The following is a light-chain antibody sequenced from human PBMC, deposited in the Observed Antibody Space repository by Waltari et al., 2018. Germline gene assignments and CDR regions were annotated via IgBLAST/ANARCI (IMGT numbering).Light chain of an antibody. CDR1: QSVGDSY. V-gene: IGKV3-20*01. CDR3: QHYGTSPPLYT. CDR2: DTS. J-gene: IGKJ2*01. Sequence: EIVLTQSPGTLSLSPGERASLSCRASQSVGDSYLAWYQQKPGQAPRLLIYDTSTRATGIPDRFSGSGSVTDFTLTISRLEPEDFALYYCQHYGTSPPLYTFGQGTKLEIK.